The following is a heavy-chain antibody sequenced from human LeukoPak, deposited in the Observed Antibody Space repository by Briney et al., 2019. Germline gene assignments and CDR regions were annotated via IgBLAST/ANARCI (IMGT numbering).Heavy chain of an antibody. CDR1: GCTFADYG. D-gene: IGHD2-2*01. V-gene: IGHV3-20*04. CDR3: ASLSSTSSTPAAFDI. Sequence: SGGSLRLSCAASGCTFADYGMSWLRQAPGKGLEWVSGINWNGGSTGYADSVKGRFTISRDNAKNSLYLQMNSLRAEDTALYYCASLSSTSSTPAAFDIWGQGTMVTVSS. CDR2: INWNGGST. J-gene: IGHJ3*02.